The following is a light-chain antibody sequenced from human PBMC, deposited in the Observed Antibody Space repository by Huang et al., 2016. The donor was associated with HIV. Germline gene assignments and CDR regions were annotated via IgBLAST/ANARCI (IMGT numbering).Light chain of an antibody. CDR1: QSVSRH. J-gene: IGKJ2*01. V-gene: IGKV3-11*01. CDR3: QQRDNWPPMYT. Sequence: EIVLTQSPDTLSLSPGERATLSCRASQSVSRHLAWYQHKPGQSPRLLIYGASNRAAGLPARCSGSGSGTDFALSISSLEPEDFAVYYCQQRDNWPPMYTFGQGTKLEIK. CDR2: GAS.